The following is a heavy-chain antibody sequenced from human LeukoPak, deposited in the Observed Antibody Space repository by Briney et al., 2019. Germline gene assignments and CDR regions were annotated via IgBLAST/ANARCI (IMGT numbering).Heavy chain of an antibody. CDR3: ARQVGIVAIGAFDI. CDR2: IYPGDSDT. Sequence: GESLKISCQASGYSFTKYWIGWVRQMSGKGLEWMGIIYPGDSDTRYSPSFQGQVTISADKSISTAYLQWSSLKASDTAMYYCARQVGIVAIGAFDIWGQGTMVTVSS. CDR1: GYSFTKYW. V-gene: IGHV5-51*01. J-gene: IGHJ3*02. D-gene: IGHD1-26*01.